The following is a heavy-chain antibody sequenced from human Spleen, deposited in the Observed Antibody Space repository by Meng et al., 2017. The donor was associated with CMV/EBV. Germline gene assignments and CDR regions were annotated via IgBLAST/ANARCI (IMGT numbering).Heavy chain of an antibody. CDR3: ASGLATYYFDY. D-gene: IGHD5-12*01. CDR2: IGTAGDT. V-gene: IGHV3-13*01. CDR1: GFTFSSYD. Sequence: GESLKISCAASGFTFSSYDMHWVRQATGKGLEWVSAIGTAGDTYYPGSVKGQFTISRENAKNSLYLQMNSLRAEDTAVYYCASGLATYYFDYWGQGTLVTVSS. J-gene: IGHJ4*02.